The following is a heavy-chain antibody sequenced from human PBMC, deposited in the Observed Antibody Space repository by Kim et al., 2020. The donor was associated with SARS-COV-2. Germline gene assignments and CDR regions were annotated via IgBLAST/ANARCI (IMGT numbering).Heavy chain of an antibody. CDR2: IYYSGST. V-gene: IGHV4-39*07. CDR1: GGSISSSSYY. Sequence: SETLSLTCTVSGGSISSSSYYWGWIRQPPGKGLEWIGSIYYSGSTYYNPSLKSRVTISVDTSKNQFSLKLSSVTAADTAVYYCEVLRDYYDNSDLTAFD. D-gene: IGHD3-22*01. J-gene: IGHJ3*01. CDR3: EVLRDYYDNSDLTAFD.